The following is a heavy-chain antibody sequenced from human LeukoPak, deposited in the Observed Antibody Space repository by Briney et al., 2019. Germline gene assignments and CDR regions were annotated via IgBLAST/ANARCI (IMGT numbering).Heavy chain of an antibody. Sequence: PGGSLRLSCAASGFTFSSYWMSWVRQAPGKGLEWVANIKDDGGEKYYVDSVKGRFTISRDNAKNSLYLQMNSLRAEDTAVYYCAREIPGGAVTLDYWGQGTLVTVSS. CDR3: AREIPGGAVTLDY. CDR2: IKDDGGEK. D-gene: IGHD2-15*01. CDR1: GFTFSSYW. J-gene: IGHJ4*02. V-gene: IGHV3-7*01.